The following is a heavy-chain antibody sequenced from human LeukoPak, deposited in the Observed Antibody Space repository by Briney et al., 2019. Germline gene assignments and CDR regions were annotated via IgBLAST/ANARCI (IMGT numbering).Heavy chain of an antibody. J-gene: IGHJ5*02. CDR2: IYYSGST. CDR1: GGSISSYY. V-gene: IGHV4-59*01. Sequence: SETLSLTCTVSGGSISSYYWSWIRQPPGKGLEWIGYIYYSGSTNYNPSLKSRVTISVDTSKNQFSLKLSSVTAADAAVYYCARAHHYYDSSGYYPNWFDPWGQGTLVPVSS. D-gene: IGHD3-22*01. CDR3: ARAHHYYDSSGYYPNWFDP.